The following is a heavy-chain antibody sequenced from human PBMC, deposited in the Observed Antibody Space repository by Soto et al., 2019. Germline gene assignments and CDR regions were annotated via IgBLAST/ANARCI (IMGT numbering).Heavy chain of an antibody. J-gene: IGHJ3*02. D-gene: IGHD2-15*01. CDR2: IYSGGST. CDR3: ARAPSSFYDAFDI. Sequence: GSLRLSCAASGVTCSSYAMSLVRQAPRREGEEWSAIIYSGGSTYYADSVKGRFTISRDNSKNTLYLQMSSLRAEDTAVYYCARAPSSFYDAFDIWGQGTMVTISS. V-gene: IGHV3-66*01. CDR1: GVTCSSYA.